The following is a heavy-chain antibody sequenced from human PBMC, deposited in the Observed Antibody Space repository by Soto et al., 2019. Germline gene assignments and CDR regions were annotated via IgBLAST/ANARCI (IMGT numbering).Heavy chain of an antibody. J-gene: IGHJ3*01. Sequence: QMQLVQSGPEVKKPGTSVKVSCKASGFTLNNSAVQWVRQARGQRLEWIGWIVVGSSNTNYAQKFQERVSFTRDMSTSTTYIELSSLRSEDTAIYYCAAYYYDTAAFDLWGQGTMVTVSS. CDR3: AAYYYDTAAFDL. CDR1: GFTLNNSA. D-gene: IGHD3-22*01. V-gene: IGHV1-58*01. CDR2: IVVGSSNT.